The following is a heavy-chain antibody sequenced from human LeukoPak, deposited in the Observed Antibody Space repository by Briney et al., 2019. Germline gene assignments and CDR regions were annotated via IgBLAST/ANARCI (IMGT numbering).Heavy chain of an antibody. D-gene: IGHD6-13*01. Sequence: GGSLRLSCAASGFTFSSYSMNWVRQAPGKGLEWVSSISSSSSYIYYADSVKGRFTISRDNAKNSLYLQMNSLRAEDTAVYYCARDRIHSSPHDPWGQGTLVTVSS. CDR1: GFTFSSYS. CDR3: ARDRIHSSPHDP. CDR2: ISSSSSYI. J-gene: IGHJ5*02. V-gene: IGHV3-21*04.